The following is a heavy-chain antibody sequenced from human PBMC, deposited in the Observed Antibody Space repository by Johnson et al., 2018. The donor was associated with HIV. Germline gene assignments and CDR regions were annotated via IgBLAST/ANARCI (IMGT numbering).Heavy chain of an antibody. V-gene: IGHV3-30*01. Sequence: QVQLVESGGGVVQPGRSLTLSCAASGFTFSYYAMHWVRQAPGEGLEWVAVISYDGSNKYYADSVKGRFTISRDNSKNTLYLQMNSLRAEDTAVYYCAREFVGGSSSTVSAFDIWGQGTMVTVSS. CDR1: GFTFSYYA. CDR2: ISYDGSNK. CDR3: AREFVGGSSSTVSAFDI. D-gene: IGHD6-13*01. J-gene: IGHJ3*02.